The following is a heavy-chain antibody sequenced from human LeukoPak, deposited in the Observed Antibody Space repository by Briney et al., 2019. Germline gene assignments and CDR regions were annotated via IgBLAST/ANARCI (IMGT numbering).Heavy chain of an antibody. CDR1: GGSISSSSYY. CDR2: IYYSGST. V-gene: IGHV4-39*01. CDR3: ARQAVAGRRFDY. D-gene: IGHD6-19*01. J-gene: IGHJ4*02. Sequence: SETLSLTCTVSGGSISSSSYYWGWIRQPPGKGLEWIGSIYYSGSTYYNPSLKSRVTISVDTSKNQFSLKLSSVTAADTAMYYCARQAVAGRRFDYWGQGSLVTVSS.